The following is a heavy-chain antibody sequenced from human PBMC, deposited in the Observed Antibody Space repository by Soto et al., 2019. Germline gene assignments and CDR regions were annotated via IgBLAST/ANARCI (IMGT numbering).Heavy chain of an antibody. J-gene: IGHJ6*02. Sequence: SETLSLTCTVSGADINTYSWTWIRQPAGKGLEWIGRIYTSASINYNPSLRGRVTLSVDTSTNQVSLKLASVTAADTAVYYCARDREAGYNFYYGMDVWGQGTTVTV. CDR1: GADINTYS. CDR2: IYTSASI. V-gene: IGHV4-4*07. D-gene: IGHD6-19*01. CDR3: ARDREAGYNFYYGMDV.